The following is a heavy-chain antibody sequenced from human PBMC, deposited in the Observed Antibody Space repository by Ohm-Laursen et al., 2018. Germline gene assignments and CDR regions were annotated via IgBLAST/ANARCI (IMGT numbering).Heavy chain of an antibody. CDR3: ARTRGDDAFDI. V-gene: IGHV4-59*08. CDR1: GGSISSYY. Sequence: GTLSLTCTVSGGSISSYYWSWIRQPPGKGLEWIGYIYYSGSTNYNPSLKSRVTISVDTSKNQFSLKLSSVTAADTAVYYCARTRGDDAFDIWGQGTMVTVSS. D-gene: IGHD3-10*01. CDR2: IYYSGST. J-gene: IGHJ3*02.